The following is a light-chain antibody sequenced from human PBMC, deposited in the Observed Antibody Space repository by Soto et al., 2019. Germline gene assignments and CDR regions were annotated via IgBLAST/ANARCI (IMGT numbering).Light chain of an antibody. V-gene: IGLV1-44*01. Sequence: QSVLTQPPSASGTPGQRVAISCSGSSSNIGTNTVNWYQQLPGMAPKLLIYGNNQRPSGVPDRFSGSKSGTSASLAISGFQSEDEADYYCAAWDDSLNGWVFGGGTKLTVL. CDR3: AAWDDSLNGWV. CDR1: SSNIGTNT. J-gene: IGLJ3*02. CDR2: GNN.